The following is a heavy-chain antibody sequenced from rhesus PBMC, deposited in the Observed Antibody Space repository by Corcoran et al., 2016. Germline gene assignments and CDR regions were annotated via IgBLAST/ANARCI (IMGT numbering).Heavy chain of an antibody. J-gene: IGHJ4*01. D-gene: IGHD2-21*01. V-gene: IGHV4-80*01. CDR3: VKNTGHIGHAYDY. CDR2: ISGTSNTS. CDR1: GVSIRTHW. Sequence: QVQLQESGPGLVKPSETLLLTCAVSGVSIRTHWWIWIRQPPGKGMEGSGEISGTSNTSNNMSSHSSGVTITKDVAKKQVYLRIASVTAADTAVYYCVKNTGHIGHAYDYWGQGLLVTVTS.